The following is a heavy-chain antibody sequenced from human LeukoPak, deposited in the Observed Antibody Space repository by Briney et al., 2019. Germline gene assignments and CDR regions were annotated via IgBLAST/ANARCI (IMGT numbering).Heavy chain of an antibody. Sequence: QSRGSLRLSCAASGFTLSSYAMCWVRQAPGKGLGWVSAISGSGGSTYYADSVKGQFTIYRDNSKITLDLQMDSLRAEDTAVYYCAKSRDGYNVYGYWGQGTLVTVSS. V-gene: IGHV3-23*01. J-gene: IGHJ4*02. D-gene: IGHD5-24*01. CDR3: AKSRDGYNVYGY. CDR2: ISGSGGST. CDR1: GFTLSSYA.